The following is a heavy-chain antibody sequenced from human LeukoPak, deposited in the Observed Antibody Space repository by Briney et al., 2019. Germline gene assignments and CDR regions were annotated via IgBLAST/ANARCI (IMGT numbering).Heavy chain of an antibody. V-gene: IGHV4-34*01. J-gene: IGHJ4*02. CDR3: ASTQSSYYYDSSGWPY. Sequence: SETLSLTCAVYGGSFSGYYWSWIRQPPGKGLEWIGEINHSGSTNYNPSLTSRVTISVDTSKNQFSLKLSSVTAADTAVYYCASTQSSYYYDSSGWPYWGQGTLVTVSS. CDR2: INHSGST. CDR1: GGSFSGYY. D-gene: IGHD3-22*01.